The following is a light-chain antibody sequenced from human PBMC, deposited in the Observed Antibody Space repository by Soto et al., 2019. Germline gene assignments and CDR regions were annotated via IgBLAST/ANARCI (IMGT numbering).Light chain of an antibody. CDR3: QQSYSTPT. CDR1: QSISSY. CDR2: AAS. J-gene: IGKJ1*01. Sequence: DMQMNQSLSSQSASVGGRVIITCRASQSISSYLNWYQQKPGKAPKLLIYAASSLQSGVPSRFSGSGSGTDFTLTSSSLQPEDFATYYCQQSYSTPTVGQGTKVDSK. V-gene: IGKV1-39*01.